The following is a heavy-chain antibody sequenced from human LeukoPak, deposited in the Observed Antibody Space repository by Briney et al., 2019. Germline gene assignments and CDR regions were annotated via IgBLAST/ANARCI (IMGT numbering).Heavy chain of an antibody. CDR2: ISYDGSNK. J-gene: IGHJ4*02. V-gene: IGHV3-30*04. D-gene: IGHD6-13*01. CDR3: AKAGYSSSWYYFDY. Sequence: GGSLRLSCAASGFTFSSYAMHWVRQAPGKGLEWVAVISYDGSNKYYADSVKGRFTISRDNSKNTLYLQMNSLRAEDTAVYYCAKAGYSSSWYYFDYWGQGTLVTVSS. CDR1: GFTFSSYA.